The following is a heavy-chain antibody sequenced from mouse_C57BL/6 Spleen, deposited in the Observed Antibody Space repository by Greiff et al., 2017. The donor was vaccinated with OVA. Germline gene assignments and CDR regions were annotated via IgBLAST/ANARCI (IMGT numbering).Heavy chain of an antibody. J-gene: IGHJ2*01. CDR2: IDPNSGGT. CDR1: GYTFTSYW. V-gene: IGHV1-72*01. Sequence: QVQLKQPGAELVKPGASVKLSCKASGYTFTSYWMHWVKQRPGRGLEWIGRIDPNSGGTKYNEKFKSKATLTVDKPSSTAYMQLSSLTSEDSAVYYCAREEITTVVADFDYWGQGTTLTVSS. D-gene: IGHD1-1*01. CDR3: AREEITTVVADFDY.